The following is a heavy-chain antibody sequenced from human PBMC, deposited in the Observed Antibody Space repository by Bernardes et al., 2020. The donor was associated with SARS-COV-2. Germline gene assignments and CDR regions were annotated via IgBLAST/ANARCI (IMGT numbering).Heavy chain of an antibody. CDR2: INHSGST. Sequence: SETLSLTCAVYGGSFSGYYWSWIRQPPGKGLEWVGEINHSGSTNYNPSLKSRVTISVDTSKNQFSLKLSSVTAADTAMYYCARRHRRGVIVNRAFDIWGQGTMVTVSS. J-gene: IGHJ3*02. V-gene: IGHV4-34*01. CDR1: GGSFSGYY. D-gene: IGHD3-16*02. CDR3: ARRHRRGVIVNRAFDI.